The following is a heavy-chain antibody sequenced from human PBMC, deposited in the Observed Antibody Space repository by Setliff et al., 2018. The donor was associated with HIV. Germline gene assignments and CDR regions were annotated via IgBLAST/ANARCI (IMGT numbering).Heavy chain of an antibody. CDR2: VYHSGTT. CDR3: ARVALLNDHILTAPEYVDI. J-gene: IGHJ4*02. V-gene: IGHV4-59*03. D-gene: IGHD2-15*01. CDR1: GDSISRYY. Sequence: PSETLSLTCSVSGDSISRYYWSWIRQSPARGLEWIGYVYHSGTTNFNPSLKSLVTMSLDTSRSQLSPNLRSVTAADTGVYYCARVALLNDHILTAPEYVDIWGQGTLVTVSS.